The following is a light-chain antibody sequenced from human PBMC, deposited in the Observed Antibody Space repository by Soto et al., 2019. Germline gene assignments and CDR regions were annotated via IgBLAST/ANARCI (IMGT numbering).Light chain of an antibody. CDR2: GAS. Sequence: ETVMTQSPATLSVSLGERATLSCRANQSVNTNLAWYQQKPGQAPRLLIYGASIRATGVPARFSGSGSGTDITLTISSLLPEDFAFYFCQQYKNWPPVTFGGGTKVEIK. V-gene: IGKV3-15*01. CDR1: QSVNTN. CDR3: QQYKNWPPVT. J-gene: IGKJ4*01.